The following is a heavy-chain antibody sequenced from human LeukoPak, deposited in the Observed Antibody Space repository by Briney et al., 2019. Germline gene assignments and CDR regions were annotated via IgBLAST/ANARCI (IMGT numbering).Heavy chain of an antibody. Sequence: ASVTVSCKASGYTFTDYYIYWVRQAPGQGLEWMGRIDPNSGGTNYAQMFQGRVTMTRNTYISTVYMELSRLGSDDSAVYYCARRGGGMTGTDWFDPWGQGTLVTVSS. V-gene: IGHV1-2*06. J-gene: IGHJ5*02. CDR1: GYTFTDYY. CDR3: ARRGGGMTGTDWFDP. D-gene: IGHD3-9*01. CDR2: IDPNSGGT.